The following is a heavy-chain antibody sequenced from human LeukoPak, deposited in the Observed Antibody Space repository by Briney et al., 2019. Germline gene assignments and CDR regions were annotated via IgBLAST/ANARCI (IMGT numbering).Heavy chain of an antibody. J-gene: IGHJ4*02. D-gene: IGHD5-12*01. CDR2: IIPIFGTA. V-gene: IGHV1-69*05. CDR3: ARDSLHRVATISPHFDY. CDR1: GGTFSSYA. Sequence: GASVKVSCKASGGTFSSYAISWVRQAPGQGLEWMGGIIPIFGTANYAQKFQGRVTITTDESTSTAYMELSSLRSEDTAVYYCARDSLHRVATISPHFDYWGQGTLVTVSS.